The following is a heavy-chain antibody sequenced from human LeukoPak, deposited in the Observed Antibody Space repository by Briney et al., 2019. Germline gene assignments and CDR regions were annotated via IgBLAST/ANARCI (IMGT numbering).Heavy chain of an antibody. D-gene: IGHD7-27*01. V-gene: IGHV3-23*01. CDR1: GFTFSSYA. CDR3: AKIRGTRNWAPFDY. J-gene: IGHJ4*02. CDR2: INSGGDST. Sequence: GGSLRLSCAASGFTFSSYAMSWVRQAPGKGLEWVSTINSGGDSTYYADSVKGRFTISRDNSKNTLYLQMNSLRAEDTAVYYCAKIRGTRNWAPFDYWGQGTLVTVSS.